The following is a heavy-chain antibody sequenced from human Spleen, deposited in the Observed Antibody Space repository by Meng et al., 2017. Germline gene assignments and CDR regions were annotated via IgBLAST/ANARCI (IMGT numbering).Heavy chain of an antibody. CDR3: ARDLEDYPEPNWFDP. CDR1: GNTFTNYG. V-gene: IGHV1-2*02. Sequence: QVQLVQSGAEVKKPGASVKVSCKSSGNTFTNYGVAWVRQAPGQGLEWMGWISKNSGYTKYAQKFQGRVTMTRDTSINTVYMELISLRSDDTAVYYCARDLEDYPEPNWFDPWGQGTLVTVSS. D-gene: IGHD4-11*01. J-gene: IGHJ5*02. CDR2: ISKNSGYT.